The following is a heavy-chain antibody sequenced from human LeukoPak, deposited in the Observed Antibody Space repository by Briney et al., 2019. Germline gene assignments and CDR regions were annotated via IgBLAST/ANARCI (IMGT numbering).Heavy chain of an antibody. V-gene: IGHV3-21*01. Sequence: GGSLRLSCAASGFTFSSYSMNWVRQAPGKGLEWVSSISSSSSYIYYADSAKGRFTISRDNAKNSLYLQMNSLRAEDTAVYYCARGAAANRDPWGQGTLVTVSS. CDR3: ARGAAANRDP. J-gene: IGHJ5*02. CDR2: ISSSSSYI. D-gene: IGHD6-13*01. CDR1: GFTFSSYS.